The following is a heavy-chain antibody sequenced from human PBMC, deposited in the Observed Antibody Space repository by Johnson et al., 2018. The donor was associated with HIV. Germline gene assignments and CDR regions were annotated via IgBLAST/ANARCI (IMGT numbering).Heavy chain of an antibody. Sequence: QVQLVESGGGVVQPGMFVTLSCAASGLNFSDYGMHWVRQAPGKGLEWVAVISFDGSNEYYADSVKGRFTISRDNYKNTLHLQMNSLRTEDTAVYYCVRGRISTVVVDLRGGGFDIWGQGTLVTVSS. D-gene: IGHD2-2*01. V-gene: IGHV3-30*04. CDR3: VRGRISTVVVDLRGGGFDI. CDR2: ISFDGSNE. J-gene: IGHJ3*02. CDR1: GLNFSDYG.